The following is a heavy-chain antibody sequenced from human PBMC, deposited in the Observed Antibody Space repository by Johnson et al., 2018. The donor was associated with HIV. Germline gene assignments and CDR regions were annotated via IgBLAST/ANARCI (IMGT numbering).Heavy chain of an antibody. CDR3: TTHGGSSGSYTALDAFDI. CDR1: GFTFTNAW. J-gene: IGHJ3*02. CDR2: IKSKTDGGTT. V-gene: IGHV3-15*01. D-gene: IGHD3-10*01. Sequence: VQLVESGGGLVQPGGSLRLSCAASGFTFTNAWMTWVRQAPGKGLEWVGRIKSKTDGGTTEYAAPVKGSFTIASDDSKNTLFLQMNSLKTEATAVYYCTTHGGSSGSYTALDAFDIWGQGTMVTVS.